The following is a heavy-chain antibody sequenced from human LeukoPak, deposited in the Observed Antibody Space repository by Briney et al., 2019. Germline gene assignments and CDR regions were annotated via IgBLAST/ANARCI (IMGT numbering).Heavy chain of an antibody. J-gene: IGHJ3*02. D-gene: IGHD2-2*01. CDR2: INHSGST. CDR3: ARGRLIVVVPAAIHAFDI. Sequence: SETLSLTCAVYGGSFSGYHWSWIRQPPGKGLEWIGEINHSGSTNYNPSLKSRVTISVDTSKNQFSLKLSSVTAADTAVYYCARGRLIVVVPAAIHAFDIWGQGTMVTVSS. CDR1: GGSFSGYH. V-gene: IGHV4-34*01.